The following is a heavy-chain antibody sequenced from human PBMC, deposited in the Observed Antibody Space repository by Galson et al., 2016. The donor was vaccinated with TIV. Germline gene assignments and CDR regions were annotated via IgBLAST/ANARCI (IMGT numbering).Heavy chain of an antibody. CDR3: GTGFRGALDR. D-gene: IGHD2-21*01. Sequence: SVKVSCKVSGYFLSKISMHWVRQVPGKGLEWMGGFDPAEGETIYAQRFRGRVSMTEDISTDTAHMELSSLRSDDTAVYFCGTGFRGALDRWGQGTMVTVSS. V-gene: IGHV1-24*01. CDR1: GYFLSKIS. J-gene: IGHJ3*02. CDR2: FDPAEGET.